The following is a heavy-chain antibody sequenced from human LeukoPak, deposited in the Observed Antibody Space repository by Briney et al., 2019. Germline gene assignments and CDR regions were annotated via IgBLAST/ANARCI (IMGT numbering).Heavy chain of an antibody. Sequence: SETLSLTCTVSGGSISSGDYYWSWIRQPPGKGLEWIGYIYYSGSTYYNPSLKSRVTISVDTSKNQFSLKLSSVTAADTAVYYCARVPLLDHGGNLYYFDYWGQGTLVTVSS. CDR3: ARVPLLDHGGNLYYFDY. V-gene: IGHV4-30-4*08. CDR2: IYYSGST. D-gene: IGHD4-23*01. J-gene: IGHJ4*02. CDR1: GGSISSGDYY.